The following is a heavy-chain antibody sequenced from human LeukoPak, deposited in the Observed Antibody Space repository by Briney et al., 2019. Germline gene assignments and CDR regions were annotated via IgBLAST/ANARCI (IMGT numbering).Heavy chain of an antibody. CDR2: IYHSGST. V-gene: IGHV4-59*08. D-gene: IGHD3-10*01. J-gene: IGHJ4*02. CDR1: GGSISSYY. Sequence: SETLSLTCIVSGGSISSYYWSWIRQPPGKGLEWIGHIYHSGSTNYNPSLKSRVTILVDTSKHQFSLKLSSVTAADTAVYYCARHWLDSGTPDRFDYWGQGTLVTVSS. CDR3: ARHWLDSGTPDRFDY.